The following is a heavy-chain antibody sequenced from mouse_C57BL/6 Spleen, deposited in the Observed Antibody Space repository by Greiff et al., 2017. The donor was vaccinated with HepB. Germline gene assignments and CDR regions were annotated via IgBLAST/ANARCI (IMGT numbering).Heavy chain of an antibody. CDR1: GFTFSDYY. Sequence: EVQVVESEGGLVQPGSSMKLSCTASGFTFSDYYMAWVRQVPEKGLEWVANINYDGSSTYYLDSLKSRFIISRDNAKNILYLQMSRLKSEDTATYYGARGFYDGYHYYAMDYWGQGTSVTVSS. D-gene: IGHD2-3*01. V-gene: IGHV5-16*01. J-gene: IGHJ4*01. CDR2: INYDGSST. CDR3: ARGFYDGYHYYAMDY.